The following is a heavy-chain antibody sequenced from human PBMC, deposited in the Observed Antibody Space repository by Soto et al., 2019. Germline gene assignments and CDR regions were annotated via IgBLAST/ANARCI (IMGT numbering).Heavy chain of an antibody. CDR2: IYPGDSDT. Sequence: LKISCKGSGYSFTSYWIGWVRQMPGKGLEWMGIIYPGDSDTRYSPSFQGQVTISADKSISTAYLQWSSLKASDTAMYYCARWAVVVVPAAPLLDYGMDVWGQGTTVTVSS. D-gene: IGHD2-2*01. V-gene: IGHV5-51*01. CDR1: GYSFTSYW. J-gene: IGHJ6*02. CDR3: ARWAVVVVPAAPLLDYGMDV.